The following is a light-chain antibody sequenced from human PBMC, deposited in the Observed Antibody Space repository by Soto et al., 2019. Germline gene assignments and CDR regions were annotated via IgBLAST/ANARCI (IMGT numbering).Light chain of an antibody. V-gene: IGLV4-69*01. Sequence: QPVLTQSPSASASLGASVKLTSTLSSGHSNYVIAWHQQQPEKGPRYLMKLNSDGSHSKGDGIPDRFSGSSSGAERYLTISSLQSEDEADYFCQTWDTGIRVFGGGTKLTVL. CDR2: LNSDGSH. J-gene: IGLJ2*01. CDR1: SGHSNYV. CDR3: QTWDTGIRV.